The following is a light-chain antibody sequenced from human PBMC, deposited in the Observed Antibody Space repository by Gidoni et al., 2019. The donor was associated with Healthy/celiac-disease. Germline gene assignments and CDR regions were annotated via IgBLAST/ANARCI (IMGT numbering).Light chain of an antibody. Sequence: SSELTQAPAVSVAFGQTVRITCQGDSLRSYYASWYQQKPGQAPVLVIYGKHNRPSGIPDRFSGSSSGNTASLTITGAQAEEEADYYCNSRDSSGNNWVFGGGTKLTVL. V-gene: IGLV3-19*01. CDR2: GKH. CDR1: SLRSYY. CDR3: NSRDSSGNNWV. J-gene: IGLJ3*02.